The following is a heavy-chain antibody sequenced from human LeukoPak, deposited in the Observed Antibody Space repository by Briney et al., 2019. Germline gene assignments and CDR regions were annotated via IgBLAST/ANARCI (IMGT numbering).Heavy chain of an antibody. CDR1: GYTFTSYY. J-gene: IGHJ4*02. CDR3: ARDGYSGYGF. D-gene: IGHD5-12*01. Sequence: ASVKVSCKASGYTFTSYYMHWVRQAPGQGLEWMGIINPSGGSTSYAQKFQGRVTMTRDTSTSTVYMELRSLRSDDTAVYYCARDGYSGYGFWGQGTLVTVSS. V-gene: IGHV1-46*01. CDR2: INPSGGST.